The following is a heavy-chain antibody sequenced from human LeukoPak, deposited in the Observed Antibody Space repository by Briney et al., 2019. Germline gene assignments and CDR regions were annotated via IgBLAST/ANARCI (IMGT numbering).Heavy chain of an antibody. D-gene: IGHD5-18*01. Sequence: SQTLSLTCTVGGSISSGYYWSWIRLLPGKGLEWIGFIYYTGTTSYNPSLMSRITISVDTSKNQFSLELTSVTAADTAVYYCARGPSSYDYDFWDQGTLVTVSS. CDR3: ARGPSSYDYDF. CDR1: GGSISSGYY. V-gene: IGHV4-31*03. CDR2: IYYTGTT. J-gene: IGHJ4*02.